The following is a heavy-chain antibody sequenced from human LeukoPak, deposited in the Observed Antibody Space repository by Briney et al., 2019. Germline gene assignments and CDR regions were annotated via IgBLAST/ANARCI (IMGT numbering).Heavy chain of an antibody. CDR3: ASSYGSTGSYVNWFDP. D-gene: IGHD1-26*01. J-gene: IGHJ5*02. Sequence: PSETLSLTCTVSGGSISSGVYYWSWIRQPPGKGLEWIGEINHSGSTNYNPSLKSRVTISVDTSKNQFSLKLSSVTAADTAVYYCASSYGSTGSYVNWFDPWGQGTLVTVSS. CDR1: GGSISSGVYY. V-gene: IGHV4-39*07. CDR2: INHSGST.